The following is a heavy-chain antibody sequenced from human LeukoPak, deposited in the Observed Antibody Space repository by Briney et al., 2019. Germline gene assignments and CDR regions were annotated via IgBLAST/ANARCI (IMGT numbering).Heavy chain of an antibody. V-gene: IGHV3-23*01. D-gene: IGHD3-10*01. J-gene: IGHJ4*02. CDR1: GFTFSSYA. CDR3: AKDPSEFFDY. CDR2: ISGSGGNT. Sequence: GGSLRLSCAASGFTFSSYAMSWARQAPGKGLEWVSAISGSGGNTYYADSVKGRFTISRDNSKNTLYLQMNSLRAEDTAVYYCAKDPSEFFDYWGQGTLVTVSS.